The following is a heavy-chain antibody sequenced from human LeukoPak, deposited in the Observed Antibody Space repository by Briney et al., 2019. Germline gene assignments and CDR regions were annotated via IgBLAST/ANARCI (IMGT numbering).Heavy chain of an antibody. D-gene: IGHD2-15*01. Sequence: ASVKVSCTASGYTFSSYGISWVRQAPGQGREWLGYISAYNGNTNYAQKVQGRITMTTDTSTSTAYMEMRSLRSDDTAVYYCARDCSGSSCYWIHWGQGTLVTVSS. J-gene: IGHJ4*02. CDR2: ISAYNGNT. CDR1: GYTFSSYG. CDR3: ARDCSGSSCYWIH. V-gene: IGHV1-18*01.